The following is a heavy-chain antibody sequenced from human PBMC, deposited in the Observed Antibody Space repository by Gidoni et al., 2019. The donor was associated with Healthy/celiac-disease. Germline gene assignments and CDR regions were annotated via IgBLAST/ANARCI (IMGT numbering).Heavy chain of an antibody. Sequence: QVQLVESGGGVVQPGRSLRLSCAASGFTFSSYGMHWVRQAPGKGLEWVAVISYDGSNKYYADSVKGRFTISRDNSKNTLYLQMNSLRAEDTAVYYCAKGLKWELNLIIGYFDYWGQGTLVTVSS. J-gene: IGHJ4*02. CDR2: ISYDGSNK. CDR3: AKGLKWELNLIIGYFDY. D-gene: IGHD1-26*01. CDR1: GFTFSSYG. V-gene: IGHV3-30*18.